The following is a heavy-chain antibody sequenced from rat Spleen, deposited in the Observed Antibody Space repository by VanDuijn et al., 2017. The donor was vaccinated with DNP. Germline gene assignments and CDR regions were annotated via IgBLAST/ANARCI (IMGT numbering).Heavy chain of an antibody. D-gene: IGHD1-11*01. CDR2: IIYDGSRT. V-gene: IGHV5S10*01. CDR3: ASVRTNYGVYRAAYHFDN. Sequence: EVQLVESGGGLVQPGRSLKLSCVASEFTFSDYNMAWVRQAPKTGLEWVANIIYDGSRTHYRESVKGRFTISRDDAKSSLYLQMNSLKSEDTATYYCASVRTNYGVYRAAYHFDNWGQGVMVTVSS. J-gene: IGHJ2*01. CDR1: EFTFSDYN.